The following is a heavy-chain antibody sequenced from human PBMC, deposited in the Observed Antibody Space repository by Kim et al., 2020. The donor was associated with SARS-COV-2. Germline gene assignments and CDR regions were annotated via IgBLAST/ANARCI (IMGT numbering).Heavy chain of an antibody. CDR2: ISAYNGNT. D-gene: IGHD3-10*01. V-gene: IGHV1-18*01. Sequence: ASVKVSCKASGYTFTSYGISWVRQAPGQGLEWMGWISAYNGNTNYAQKLQGRVTMTTDTSTSTAYMELRSLRSDDTAVYYCARDRVIRSGSGSYYAFDIWGQGTMVTVSS. J-gene: IGHJ3*02. CDR3: ARDRVIRSGSGSYYAFDI. CDR1: GYTFTSYG.